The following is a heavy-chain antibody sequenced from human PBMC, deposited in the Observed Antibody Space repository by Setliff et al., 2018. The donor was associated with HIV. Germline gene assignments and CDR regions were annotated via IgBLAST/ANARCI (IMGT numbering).Heavy chain of an antibody. CDR2: IIHISGTT. V-gene: IGHV1-69*05. J-gene: IGHJ4*02. D-gene: IGHD5-18*01. CDR1: GFTFTGYY. Sequence: GASVKVSCKPSGFTFTGYYLHWVRQAPGQGLEWMGGIIHISGTTKYAQKFQGRVTITTDESTSTAYMELSSLRSEDTAVYYCATGGYSYGWGYYFDYWGQGTLVTVSS. CDR3: ATGGYSYGWGYYFDY.